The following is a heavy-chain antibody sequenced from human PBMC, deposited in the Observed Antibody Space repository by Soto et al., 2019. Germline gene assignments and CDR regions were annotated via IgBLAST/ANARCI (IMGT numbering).Heavy chain of an antibody. CDR2: IFGAGDGA. Sequence: EVQLLESGGGLVQPGGSLRLSCAASGFTFKSYAMTWVRQAPGKGLEWVSVIFGAGDGAYYAESVKGRFTISRDNSKSTLYLQMNSLRAEATALYVCAKYIGGPYYAFHMDVWGKGTTVTVSS. CDR3: AKYIGGPYYAFHMDV. CDR1: GFTFKSYA. D-gene: IGHD3-16*01. J-gene: IGHJ6*03. V-gene: IGHV3-23*01.